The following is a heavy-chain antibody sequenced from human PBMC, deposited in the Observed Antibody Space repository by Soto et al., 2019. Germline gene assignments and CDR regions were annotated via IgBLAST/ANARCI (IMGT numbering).Heavy chain of an antibody. CDR3: ARHRYYPDWFDP. CDR2: IYYSGST. Sequence: SETLSLTCTVSGGSISSGGYYWSWIRQHPGKGLEWIGYIYYSGSTYYNPSLKSRVTISVDTSKNQFSLMLNSVTAADTAVYYCARHRYYPDWFDPWGQGTLVTVSS. D-gene: IGHD3-10*01. J-gene: IGHJ5*02. V-gene: IGHV4-31*03. CDR1: GGSISSGGYY.